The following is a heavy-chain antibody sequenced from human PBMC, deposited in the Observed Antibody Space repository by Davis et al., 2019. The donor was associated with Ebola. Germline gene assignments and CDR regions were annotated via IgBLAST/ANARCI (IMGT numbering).Heavy chain of an antibody. V-gene: IGHV5-51*01. J-gene: IGHJ4*02. Sequence: GESLKISCKGSGYSFTSYWIGWVRQLPGKGLEWMGIIYPGDSDTRYSPSFQGQVTISADKSISTAYLQCSSLKASDTAMYYCARRIAALGFDYWGQGTLVTVSS. D-gene: IGHD6-6*01. CDR1: GYSFTSYW. CDR2: IYPGDSDT. CDR3: ARRIAALGFDY.